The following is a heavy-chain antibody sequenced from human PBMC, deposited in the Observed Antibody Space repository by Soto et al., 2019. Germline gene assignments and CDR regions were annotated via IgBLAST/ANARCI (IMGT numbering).Heavy chain of an antibody. Sequence: QVQLQESGPGLVKPSETLSLTCTVSGGAISSVHWSWIRQPPGKGLEWIGHISNSGTTSYNPFLKSRVTISSDTSKNQFSLKLSSMTAADTAVYDCARRDYYYYSMDVGGKGTTVTVSS. CDR2: ISNSGTT. CDR3: ARRDYYYYSMDV. CDR1: GGAISSVH. V-gene: IGHV4-59*08. J-gene: IGHJ6*03.